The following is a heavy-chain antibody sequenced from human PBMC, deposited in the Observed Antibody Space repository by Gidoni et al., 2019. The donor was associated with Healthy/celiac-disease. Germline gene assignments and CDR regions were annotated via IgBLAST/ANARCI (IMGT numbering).Heavy chain of an antibody. CDR3: ARALDYDFWSGYAQNYYGMDV. Sequence: QVQLQESGPGLVKPSQTLSLTCTVSGGSISSGSYYWSWIRQPAGKGLEWIGRIYTSGSTNYNPSLKSRVTISVDTSKNQFSLKLSSVTAADTAVYYCARALDYDFWSGYAQNYYGMDVWGQGTTVTVSS. V-gene: IGHV4-61*02. CDR1: GGSISSGSYY. D-gene: IGHD3-3*01. J-gene: IGHJ6*02. CDR2: IYTSGST.